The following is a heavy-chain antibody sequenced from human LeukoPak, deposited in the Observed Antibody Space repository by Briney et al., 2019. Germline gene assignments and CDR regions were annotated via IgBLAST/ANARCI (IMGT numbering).Heavy chain of an antibody. V-gene: IGHV3-30*18. Sequence: GGSLRLSCEASGFTFSNYDMRWVRQAPGKGLEWVALISNDGSKKNYAHSGRFTISRANSKNTMYLQMNSLRPEDTTVYYWTKDKASWGYQDYWGQGTLVTVSS. CDR3: TKDKASWGYQDY. D-gene: IGHD7-27*01. CDR2: ISNDGSKK. CDR1: GFTFSNYD. J-gene: IGHJ4*02.